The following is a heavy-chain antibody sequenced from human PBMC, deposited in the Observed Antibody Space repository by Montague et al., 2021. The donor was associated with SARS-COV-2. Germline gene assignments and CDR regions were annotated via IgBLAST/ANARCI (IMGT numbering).Heavy chain of an antibody. Sequence: SETLSLTCTVSGGSISSSNYYWVWIRQPPGKGLEWIGGIYDSGNTYYNPSLKSRVTISVDTSKNHFSLKLSSVTAADTAVYYCARRGRKLLPVATTVGGFDIWGQGTMVTVSS. V-gene: IGHV4-39*02. CDR1: GGSISSSNYY. CDR3: ARRGRKLLPVATTVGGFDI. CDR2: IYDSGNT. D-gene: IGHD5-12*01. J-gene: IGHJ3*02.